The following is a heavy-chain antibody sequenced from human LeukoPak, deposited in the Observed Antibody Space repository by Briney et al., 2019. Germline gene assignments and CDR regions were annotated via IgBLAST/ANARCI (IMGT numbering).Heavy chain of an antibody. J-gene: IGHJ4*02. D-gene: IGHD4-11*01. Sequence: GGSLRLSCAASGFXFSNYGINWVRQAPGKGLEWVSSISSSSSSIYYADSLKGRFTISRDNAKTSLYLQMNSLRAEDTAVYYCARLADYGNYGPREYLDFWGQGTLVTVSS. CDR3: ARLADYGNYGPREYLDF. V-gene: IGHV3-21*01. CDR1: GFXFSNYG. CDR2: ISSSSSSI.